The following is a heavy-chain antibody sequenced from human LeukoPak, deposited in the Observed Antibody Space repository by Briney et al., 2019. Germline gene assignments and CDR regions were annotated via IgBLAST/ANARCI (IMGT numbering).Heavy chain of an antibody. Sequence: GGSLRLSCAASGFTFSSYAMSWVRQAPGKGLEWVSAISGSGGSTYYADSVKGRFTISRDNSKNTLYLQMNSLRAEDTAVYYCAGDKGSAPEYFDYWGQGTLVTVSS. CDR2: ISGSGGST. CDR1: GFTFSSYA. CDR3: AGDKGSAPEYFDY. D-gene: IGHD3-10*01. J-gene: IGHJ4*02. V-gene: IGHV3-23*01.